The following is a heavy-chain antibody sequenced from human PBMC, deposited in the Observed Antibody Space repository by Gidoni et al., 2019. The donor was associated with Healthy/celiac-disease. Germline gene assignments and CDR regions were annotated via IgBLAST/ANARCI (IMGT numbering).Heavy chain of an antibody. J-gene: IGHJ5*02. CDR3: ARDVGWLAARGFSWFDP. V-gene: IGHV1-69*06. Sequence: QVQLVQSGAEVKKPGSSVKVSCKASGGTFSSYAISWVRKAPVQGLEWMGGIIPIFGTANYAQKFKGRVTITADKSTSTAYMELSSLRSEDTAVYYCARDVGWLAARGFSWFDPWGQGTLVTVSS. D-gene: IGHD6-6*01. CDR2: IIPIFGTA. CDR1: GGTFSSYA.